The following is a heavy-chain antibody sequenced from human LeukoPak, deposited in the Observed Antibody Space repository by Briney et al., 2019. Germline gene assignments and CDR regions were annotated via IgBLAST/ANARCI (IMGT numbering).Heavy chain of an antibody. V-gene: IGHV3-23*01. D-gene: IGHD3-16*01. CDR1: GFTFSSYA. CDR3: AKDYAALSYYGMDV. J-gene: IGHJ6*02. Sequence: GGSLRLSCAASGFTFSSYAMSWVRQAPGKGLEWVSAISGSGGSTYYADSVKGRFTISRDNSKNTLYPQMNSLRAEDTAVYYCAKDYAALSYYGMDVWGQGTTVTVSS. CDR2: ISGSGGST.